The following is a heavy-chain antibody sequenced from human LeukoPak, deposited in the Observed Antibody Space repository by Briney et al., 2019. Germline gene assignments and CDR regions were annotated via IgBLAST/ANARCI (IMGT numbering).Heavy chain of an antibody. CDR2: IIPILGIA. Sequence: SVKVSCKASGGTFSSYAISWVRQAPGQGLEWMGRIIPILGIANYAQKFQGRVTITADKSTSTAYMELSSLRSEGTAVYYCARTPLTPHLRLYSSSSLDYWGQGTLVTVSS. J-gene: IGHJ4*02. CDR1: GGTFSSYA. CDR3: ARTPLTPHLRLYSSSSLDY. V-gene: IGHV1-69*04. D-gene: IGHD6-6*01.